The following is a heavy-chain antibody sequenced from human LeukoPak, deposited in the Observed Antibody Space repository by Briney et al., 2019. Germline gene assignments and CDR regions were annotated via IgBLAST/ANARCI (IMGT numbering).Heavy chain of an antibody. D-gene: IGHD2-21*01. CDR3: ARDPGGEDV. CDR1: GYTLTGYY. J-gene: IGHJ6*04. Sequence: GASVKGSCQASGYTLTGYYMHSVRQAPGQGIEWMGWINPNSGGTNYAQKFQGRVTMTRATSISTAYMELSRLRSDDTAVYYCARDPGGEDVWGKGTTVTVSS. CDR2: INPNSGGT. V-gene: IGHV1-2*02.